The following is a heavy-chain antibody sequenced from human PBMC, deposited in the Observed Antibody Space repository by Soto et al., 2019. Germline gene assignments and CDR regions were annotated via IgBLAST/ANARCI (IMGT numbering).Heavy chain of an antibody. CDR3: AESSGYKYNYDYYGMDV. CDR1: GGTFSSYA. Sequence: QVQLVQSGAEVKKPGSSVKVSCKASGGTFSSYAISWVRQAPGQGLEWMGGIIPIFGTANYEQKFQGRVTITADESTSTAYRELSSLRSEDTAVYYCAESSGYKYNYDYYGMDVWGQGTTVTVSS. CDR2: IIPIFGTA. V-gene: IGHV1-69*01. D-gene: IGHD3-22*01. J-gene: IGHJ6*02.